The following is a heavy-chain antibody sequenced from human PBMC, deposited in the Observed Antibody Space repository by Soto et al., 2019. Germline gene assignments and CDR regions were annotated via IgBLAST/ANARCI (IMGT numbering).Heavy chain of an antibody. V-gene: IGHV4-59*01. J-gene: IGHJ6*02. CDR1: GGSIRNVY. D-gene: IGHD3-16*01. CDR2: IFHSGNA. Sequence: ETLSLTCTVSGGSIRNVYWSWIRQAPGKGLEWIGFIFHSGNAKYNPSLKSRVTISVDTSKNQFSLKLSSVTAADTAVYYCARVPRGGETYGMDVWGQGTTVTVSS. CDR3: ARVPRGGETYGMDV.